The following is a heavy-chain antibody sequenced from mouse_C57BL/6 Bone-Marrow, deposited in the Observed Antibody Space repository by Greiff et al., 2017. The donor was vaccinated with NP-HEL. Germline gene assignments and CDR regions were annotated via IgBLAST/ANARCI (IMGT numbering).Heavy chain of an antibody. CDR2: IYPGDGDT. J-gene: IGHJ2*01. V-gene: IGHV1-80*01. Sequence: VKLMESGAELVKPGASVKISCKASGYAFSSYWMNWVKQRPGKGLEWIGQIYPGDGDTNYNGKFKGKANLNADQSYTTAYMQLSILSSAYSSVLYSAKDWNYFDYWGKGTTLTDS. CDR1: GYAFSSYW. CDR3: AKDWNYFDY. D-gene: IGHD4-1*01.